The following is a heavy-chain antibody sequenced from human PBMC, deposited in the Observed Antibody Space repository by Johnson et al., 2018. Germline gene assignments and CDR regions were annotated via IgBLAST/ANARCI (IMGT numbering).Heavy chain of an antibody. V-gene: IGHV1-69*01. J-gene: IGHJ1*01. D-gene: IGHD3-22*01. CDR2: STPIFGTA. CDR1: GDSFSSYA. CDR3: ARVSRNYDNSGYSCPAEDLQC. Sequence: VQLVESGTEVKKPGSSVKVSCKTSGDSFSSYALHWVRQAPGQGLEWMGGSTPIFGTANYAQKFQGRVTITADDATNTAYLDLNSLRSEDTAVYYCARVSRNYDNSGYSCPAEDLQCWGQGTLVIVSS.